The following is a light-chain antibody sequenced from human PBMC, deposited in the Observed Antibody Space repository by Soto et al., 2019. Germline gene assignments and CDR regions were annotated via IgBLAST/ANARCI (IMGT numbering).Light chain of an antibody. Sequence: QSALTQPPSVSAAPGQKVTISCSGSNSNIGNNYVAWYQHFPGTASNLLIYDNNQRPSEIPDRFSGSKSGTSATLAIPGLQTGDQADYYCATWDGGLSVVVFGGGTKLTVL. CDR1: NSNIGNNY. CDR3: ATWDGGLSVVV. J-gene: IGLJ3*02. CDR2: DNN. V-gene: IGLV1-51*01.